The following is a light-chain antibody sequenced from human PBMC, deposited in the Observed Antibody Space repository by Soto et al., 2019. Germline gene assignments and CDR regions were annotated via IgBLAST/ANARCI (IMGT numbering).Light chain of an antibody. J-gene: IGKJ1*01. CDR2: DAS. CDR3: QQYNSYPWT. CDR1: QSISSW. V-gene: IGKV1-5*01. Sequence: DIQITQSPSTLSASVGDIVTITCRASQSISSWLAGYQQKPGKGPKLLTYDASSLESGVPSRFSGSGSGTEFTPTISSLQPDDLETYYCQQYNSYPWTFGQGTKVDIK.